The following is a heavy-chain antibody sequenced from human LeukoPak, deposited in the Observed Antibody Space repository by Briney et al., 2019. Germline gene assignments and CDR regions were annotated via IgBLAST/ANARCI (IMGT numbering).Heavy chain of an antibody. V-gene: IGHV1-46*01. D-gene: IGHD3-10*01. Sequence: GASVKVSRKASGYTFTSYYMHWVRQAPGQGLEWMGIINPSGGSTSYAQKFQGRVTMTRDTSTSTVYMELSSLRSEDTAVYYCARDKDVLLWFGESVYYYYGMDVWGQGTTVTVSS. J-gene: IGHJ6*02. CDR2: INPSGGST. CDR1: GYTFTSYY. CDR3: ARDKDVLLWFGESVYYYYGMDV.